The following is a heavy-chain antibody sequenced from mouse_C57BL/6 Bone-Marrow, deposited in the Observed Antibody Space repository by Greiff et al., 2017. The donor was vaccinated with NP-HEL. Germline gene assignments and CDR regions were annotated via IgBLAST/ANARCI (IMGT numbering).Heavy chain of an antibody. CDR3: VYDVWFAY. J-gene: IGHJ3*01. V-gene: IGHV1-22*01. D-gene: IGHD2-12*01. CDR1: GYTFTDYN. Sequence: VQLQQSGPELVKPGASVKMSCKASGYTFTDYNMQWVKQSHGKSLEWIGYINPNNGGTSYNQKFKGKATLTVNKSSSAAYMELRSLTEEDSAVYYCVYDVWFAYWGQGTLVTVSA. CDR2: INPNNGGT.